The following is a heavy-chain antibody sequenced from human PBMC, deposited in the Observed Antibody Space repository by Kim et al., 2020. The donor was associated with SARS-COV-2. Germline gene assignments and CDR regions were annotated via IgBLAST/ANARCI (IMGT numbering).Heavy chain of an antibody. CDR2: INHSGST. CDR1: GGSFSGYY. J-gene: IGHJ6*03. Sequence: SETLSLTCAVYGGSFSGYYWSWIRQPPGKGLEWIGEINHSGSTNYNPSLKSRVTISVDTSKNQFSLKLSSVTAADTAVYYCARASLVVPATTNYYYYYMDVWGKGTTVTVSS. D-gene: IGHD2-2*01. V-gene: IGHV4-34*01. CDR3: ARASLVVPATTNYYYYYMDV.